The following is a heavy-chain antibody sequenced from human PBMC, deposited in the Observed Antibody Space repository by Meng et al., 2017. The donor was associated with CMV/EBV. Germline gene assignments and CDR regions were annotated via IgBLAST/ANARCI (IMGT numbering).Heavy chain of an antibody. V-gene: IGHV4-59*01. J-gene: IGHJ6*02. CDR2: IYYSGST. Sequence: GSLRLSCTVSGGSISSYYWSWIRQPPGQGLEWFGYIYYSGSTNYNPSLKSRVTISVDTSKNQFSLKLSSVTAADTAVYYCARDGASLDVWGQGTTVTVSS. D-gene: IGHD3-16*01. CDR3: ARDGASLDV. CDR1: GGSISSYY.